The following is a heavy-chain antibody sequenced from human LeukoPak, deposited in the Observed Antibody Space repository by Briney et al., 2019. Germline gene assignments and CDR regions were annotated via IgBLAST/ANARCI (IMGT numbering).Heavy chain of an antibody. J-gene: IGHJ5*02. CDR1: GYTFTNYG. D-gene: IGHD3-10*01. CDR2: INTFNSGP. CDR3: ARDRGLVRHTNWLDP. Sequence: ASVKVSCKALGYTFTNYGISWVRQAPGQGLEWLGRINTFNSGPNYAQKFQDRITVTTDKSTTTAYMELKNLTSDDTAVYYCARDRGLVRHTNWLDPWGQGTLVTVSS. V-gene: IGHV1-18*01.